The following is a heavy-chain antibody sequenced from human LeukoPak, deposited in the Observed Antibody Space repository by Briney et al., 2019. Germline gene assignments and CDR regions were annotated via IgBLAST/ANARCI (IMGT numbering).Heavy chain of an antibody. CDR2: INPSGGTT. CDR1: GYTFTSYY. V-gene: IGHV1-46*01. D-gene: IGHD3-22*01. Sequence: GASVKVSCKASGYTFTSYYLHWVRQAPGQGLEWMGIINPSGGTTSYAQNFQGRFTMTRDTSTSTVYMELSSLRSEDTAVYYCARGRGSIGLLGEFDYWGQGTLVTVSS. CDR3: ARGRGSIGLLGEFDY. J-gene: IGHJ4*02.